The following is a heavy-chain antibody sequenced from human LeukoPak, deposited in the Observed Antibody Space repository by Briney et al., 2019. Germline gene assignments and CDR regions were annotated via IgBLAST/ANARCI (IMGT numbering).Heavy chain of an antibody. V-gene: IGHV3-53*01. CDR3: ARGTSPSYGFPRN. J-gene: IGHJ4*02. CDR2: IYSGGST. Sequence: GSLRLSCAASGFTVSSNYMSWVRQAPGKGLEWVSVIYSGGSTYYADSVKGRFTISRDNAKNSLYLQMNSLRAEDTAVYYCARGTSPSYGFPRNWGQGTQVTVSS. D-gene: IGHD1-1*01. CDR1: GFTVSSNY.